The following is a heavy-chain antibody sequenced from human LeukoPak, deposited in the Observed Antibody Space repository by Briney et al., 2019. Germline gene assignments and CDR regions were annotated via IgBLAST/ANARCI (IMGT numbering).Heavy chain of an antibody. V-gene: IGHV3-21*04. D-gene: IGHD3-22*01. Sequence: PGGSLRLSCAASGFTFSSYSMNWVRQAAGKGLEWVSSISSSSSYIYYADSVKGRFTISRDNSKNTLYLQMNSLRAEDTAVYYCAKDWSITMIVVPLVSGNDAFDIWGQGTMVTVSS. J-gene: IGHJ3*02. CDR2: ISSSSSYI. CDR1: GFTFSSYS. CDR3: AKDWSITMIVVPLVSGNDAFDI.